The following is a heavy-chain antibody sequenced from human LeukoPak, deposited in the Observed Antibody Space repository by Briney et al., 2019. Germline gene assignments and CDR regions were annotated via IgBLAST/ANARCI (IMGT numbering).Heavy chain of an antibody. D-gene: IGHD6-13*01. V-gene: IGHV1-2*02. CDR2: INPNSGGT. Sequence: GASVKVSCKASGYTFTGYYMHWVRQAPGQGLEWMGWINPNSGGTNYAQKFQGRVTMTRDTSISTAYMELSRLRSDDTAVYYCARDFISDIAAAGTIHYWGQGTLVTVSS. CDR1: GYTFTGYY. CDR3: ARDFISDIAAAGTIHY. J-gene: IGHJ4*02.